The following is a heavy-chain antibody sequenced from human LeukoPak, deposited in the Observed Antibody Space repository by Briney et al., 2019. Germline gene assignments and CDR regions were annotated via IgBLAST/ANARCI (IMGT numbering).Heavy chain of an antibody. Sequence: PGGSLRLSCAASGFTFSSYAMSWVRQVPGKGLEWVSGISGNAVNTYYADSVKGRFTISRDNSKNTLYLQMNSLRAEDTAVYYCATEKGDSPDYWGQGTLVTVSS. CDR3: ATEKGDSPDY. CDR1: GFTFSSYA. D-gene: IGHD2-21*01. V-gene: IGHV3-23*01. CDR2: ISGNAVNT. J-gene: IGHJ4*02.